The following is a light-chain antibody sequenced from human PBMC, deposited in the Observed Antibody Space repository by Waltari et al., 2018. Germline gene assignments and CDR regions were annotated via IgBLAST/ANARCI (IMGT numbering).Light chain of an antibody. J-gene: IGKJ4*01. Sequence: DIQMTQSPSSLSASVEDRVTITCRASQSISSYLNWYQQKPGKAPKLLIYATSSLQSGFPSRFSGSGSGTDFTLTISSLQPEDFATYYCQQSYSTPPTFGGGTKVEIK. CDR1: QSISSY. CDR3: QQSYSTPPT. CDR2: ATS. V-gene: IGKV1-39*01.